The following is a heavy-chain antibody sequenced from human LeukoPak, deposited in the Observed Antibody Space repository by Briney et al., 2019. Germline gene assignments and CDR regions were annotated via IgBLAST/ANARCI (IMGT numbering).Heavy chain of an antibody. CDR3: ARIPDILTGYSTLDY. J-gene: IGHJ4*02. V-gene: IGHV3-23*01. CDR1: GFTFSSYA. D-gene: IGHD3-9*01. CDR2: ISGSGGGT. Sequence: GGSLRLSCAASGFTFSSYAMSWVRQAPGKGLEWVSSISGSGGGTYYADSVKGRFTISRDNAKNSLYLQMNSLRAEDTAVYYCARIPDILTGYSTLDYWGQGTLVTVSS.